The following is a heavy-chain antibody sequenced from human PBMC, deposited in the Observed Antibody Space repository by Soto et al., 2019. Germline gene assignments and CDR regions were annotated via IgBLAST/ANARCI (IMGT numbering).Heavy chain of an antibody. CDR1: GFTFGSYA. V-gene: IGHV3-23*01. Sequence: EVQLLESGGGLVQPGGSLRLSCVVSGFTFGSYAMSWVRQAPEKGPEWVAILGGNGFTTYYADSVKGRFTISGDKSKSTLFLQMTSLRADDTGVYYCAKALRPSLSCFYYMDVWGRGTSVTVSS. J-gene: IGHJ6*03. CDR3: AKALRPSLSCFYYMDV. D-gene: IGHD2-15*01. CDR2: LGGNGFTT.